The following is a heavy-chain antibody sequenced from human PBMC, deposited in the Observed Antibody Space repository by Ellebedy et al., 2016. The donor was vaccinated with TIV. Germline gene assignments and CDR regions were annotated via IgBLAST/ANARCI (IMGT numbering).Heavy chain of an antibody. V-gene: IGHV4-39*01. Sequence: SETLSLTCTVSGGSISRGSSYWGWIRQPPGKGLEWIGSIYYSGSTDYNPSLKSRVTISADTSKNQFSLRLRSVTAADTAVYYRARWFGELLYVRWFDPWGQGTLVTVSS. J-gene: IGHJ5*02. CDR3: ARWFGELLYVRWFDP. D-gene: IGHD3-10*01. CDR2: IYYSGST. CDR1: GGSISRGSSY.